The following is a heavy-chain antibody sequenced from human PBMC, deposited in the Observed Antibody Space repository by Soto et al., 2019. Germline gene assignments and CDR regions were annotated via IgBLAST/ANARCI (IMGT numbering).Heavy chain of an antibody. D-gene: IGHD3-22*01. J-gene: IGHJ4*02. V-gene: IGHV1-18*01. CDR3: ARAGQYYDASGYAN. CDR2: ISAYNGNT. Sequence: QVKLVQSGTEVKKPGASIKVSCKASGYSFATSGMSWVRQAPGQGLEWMGWISAYNGNTNYDQNLQERGTMPTDTSTSTAYLEVRNLRSYDTAVYYCARAGQYYDASGYANWGQGTLVTVSS. CDR1: GYSFATSG.